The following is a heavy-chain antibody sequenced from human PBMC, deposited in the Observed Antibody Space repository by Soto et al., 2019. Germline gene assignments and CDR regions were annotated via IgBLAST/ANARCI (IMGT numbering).Heavy chain of an antibody. CDR1: GFTFSSYW. CDR2: IKQDGSEK. CDR3: SRHLYSSGSAFDI. V-gene: IGHV3-7*03. Sequence: GGSLRLSCAASGFTFSSYWMSWVRQAPGKGLEWVANIKQDGSEKYYVDSVKGRFTISRENAKNSLSLQMNSLRAEDTAVYYCSRHLYSSGSAFDIWGKGTKGTVSS. D-gene: IGHD6-19*01. J-gene: IGHJ3*02.